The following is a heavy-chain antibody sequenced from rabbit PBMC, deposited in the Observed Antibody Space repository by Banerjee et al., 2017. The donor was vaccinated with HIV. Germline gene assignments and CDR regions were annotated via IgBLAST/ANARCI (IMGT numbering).Heavy chain of an antibody. CDR2: INTGSRNA. CDR1: GFSFSNIYY. V-gene: IGHV1S45*01. J-gene: IGHJ4*01. Sequence: QEQLVESGGGLVTLGGSLTLTCKASGFSFSNIYYMCWVRQAPGKGLEWIGCINTGSRNAYYASWVISRFTISKTSSTTVALHMTSLTAADTATYFCARDRGDWGYYFTLWGQGTLVTVS. D-gene: IGHD4-1*01. CDR3: ARDRGDWGYYFTL.